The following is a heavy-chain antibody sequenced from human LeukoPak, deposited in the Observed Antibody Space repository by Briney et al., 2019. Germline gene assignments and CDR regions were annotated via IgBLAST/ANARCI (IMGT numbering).Heavy chain of an antibody. Sequence: SSETLSLTCTVSGYSISSGYYWGWIRQPPGKGLEWIGSIYHSGSTYYNPSLKSRVTISVDTSKNQFSLKLSSVTAADTAVYYCARDVEWEQIVDYWGQGALVTVSS. CDR1: GYSISSGYY. D-gene: IGHD1-26*01. J-gene: IGHJ4*02. CDR2: IYHSGST. CDR3: ARDVEWEQIVDY. V-gene: IGHV4-38-2*02.